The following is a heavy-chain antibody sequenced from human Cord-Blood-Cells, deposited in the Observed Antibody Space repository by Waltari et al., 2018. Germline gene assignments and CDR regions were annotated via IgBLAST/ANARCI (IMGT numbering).Heavy chain of an antibody. V-gene: IGHV1-24*01. Sequence: QVQLVQSGAEVKKPGASVKVSCKASGYTLTALSMHCVRRAPGKGLEWMGGFDPEDDKTIYAQKFQGRVTMTEDTSTDTAYMELSSLRSEDTAVYYCATRANWGYWYFDLWGRGTLVTVSS. D-gene: IGHD7-27*01. CDR2: FDPEDDKT. CDR3: ATRANWGYWYFDL. CDR1: GYTLTALS. J-gene: IGHJ2*01.